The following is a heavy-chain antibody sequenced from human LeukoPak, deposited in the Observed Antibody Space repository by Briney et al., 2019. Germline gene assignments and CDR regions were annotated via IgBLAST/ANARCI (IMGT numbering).Heavy chain of an antibody. CDR3: VRGASDTSGYYYVLDY. Sequence: ASVKVSCKAFGYTFTIYYTHWVRQAPGQGLEWMGIINPSGTSTSYPQNFQGRVTMTRDTSTSTVYMELSSLTSDDTAVYYCVRGASDTSGYYYVLDYWGQGTLVTVSS. D-gene: IGHD3-22*01. J-gene: IGHJ4*02. CDR1: GYTFTIYY. CDR2: INPSGTST. V-gene: IGHV1-46*01.